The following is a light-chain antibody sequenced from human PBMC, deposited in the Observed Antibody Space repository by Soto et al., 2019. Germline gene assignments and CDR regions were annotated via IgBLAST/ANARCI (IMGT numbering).Light chain of an antibody. Sequence: EIVLTQSPGTLSLSPGERATLSCRASQSLSSSYLAWYQQKPGQAPRLLIYGASSRATGIPDRFSGSGSGTDITLTISRLEPEDFAVYYCQQYGSSLYTFGQGTKLEIK. J-gene: IGKJ2*01. CDR1: QSLSSSY. V-gene: IGKV3-20*01. CDR3: QQYGSSLYT. CDR2: GAS.